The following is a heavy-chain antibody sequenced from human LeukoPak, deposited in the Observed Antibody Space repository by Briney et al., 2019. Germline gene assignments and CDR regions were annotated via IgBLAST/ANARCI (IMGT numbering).Heavy chain of an antibody. Sequence: GGSLRLSCAASGFTFSDYEMNWVRQAPGKGLEWVSYISSRAATTYYADSVQGRFTISRDDTKTSLFLQMDSLRAEDTAIYYCARDMVRGGWDYWGRGTLVTVPS. CDR3: ARDMVRGGWDY. CDR1: GFTFSDYE. V-gene: IGHV3-48*03. J-gene: IGHJ4*02. D-gene: IGHD3-10*01. CDR2: ISSRAATT.